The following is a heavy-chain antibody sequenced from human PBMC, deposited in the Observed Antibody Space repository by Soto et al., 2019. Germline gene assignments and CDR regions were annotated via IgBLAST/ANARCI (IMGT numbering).Heavy chain of an antibody. CDR3: ARHVGSKLRYFDWLFDY. J-gene: IGHJ4*02. CDR2: IYPGDSDT. CDR1: GYSFTSYW. Sequence: PGESLKISCKGSGYSFTSYWIGWVRQMPGKGLEWMGIIYPGDSDTRYSPSFQGQVTISADKSISTAYLQWSSLKASDTAMYYCARHVGSKLRYFDWLFDYWGQGTLVTVSS. V-gene: IGHV5-51*01. D-gene: IGHD3-9*01.